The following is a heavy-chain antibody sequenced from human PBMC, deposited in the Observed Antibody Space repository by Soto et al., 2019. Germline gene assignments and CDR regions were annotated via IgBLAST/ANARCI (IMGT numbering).Heavy chain of an antibody. CDR2: IWYDGSKK. J-gene: IGHJ4*02. V-gene: IGHV3-33*01. CDR1: GFTFSSYG. Sequence: QVQLVESGGGLVQPGRSLRLSCAASGFTFSSYGMHWVRQAPGKGLEWVALIWYDGSKKYCADSVKGRFTISRDDSKNTLYLQMNSLRDEDTAVYYCARDRSYGSLDYWGQGTLVTVSS. CDR3: ARDRSYGSLDY. D-gene: IGHD5-18*01.